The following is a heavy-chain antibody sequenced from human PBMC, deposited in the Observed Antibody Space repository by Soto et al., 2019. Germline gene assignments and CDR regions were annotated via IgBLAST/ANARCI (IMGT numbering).Heavy chain of an antibody. J-gene: IGHJ6*03. CDR2: ISVHLGDT. D-gene: IGHD2-15*01. CDR1: GYRFTNYG. CDR3: ARAPSTFCSGGSCWFYMDV. V-gene: IGHV1-18*01. Sequence: QVQLVQSGAEVKKPGASVRVSCEASGYRFTNYGISWVRQAPGQGLEWMGWISVHLGDTHYPQSLQGRVTLTTESSTSTAYMELSSLISDDTAVYYCARAPSTFCSGGSCWFYMDVWGEGTTVTVSS.